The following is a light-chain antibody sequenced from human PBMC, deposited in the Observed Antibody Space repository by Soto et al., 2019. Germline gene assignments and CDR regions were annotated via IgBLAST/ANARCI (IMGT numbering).Light chain of an antibody. J-gene: IGKJ3*01. Sequence: DIQLTQSPSFLSASVGDRVTITCRASQDISTFLAWYQQRPGKAPKLLIFAASSLQGGVPSRFSGSGSGTEFTLTISTLQPEDFPTYYCQQVISYPPGFGPGTKVDIK. CDR3: QQVISYPPG. CDR2: AAS. CDR1: QDISTF. V-gene: IGKV1-9*01.